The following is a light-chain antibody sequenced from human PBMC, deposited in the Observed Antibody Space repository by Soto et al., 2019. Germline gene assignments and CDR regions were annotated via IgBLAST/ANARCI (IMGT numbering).Light chain of an antibody. J-gene: IGKJ5*01. Sequence: DIPMTQSPSSLSASVGDRITITCRASQSVSRFLNWYQQKPGKAPNLLIYAASNLQSGVPSRISGSGSGTEFTLTISSLQPEDFATYYCQQSYTVPLTFGQGTRLEIK. CDR3: QQSYTVPLT. CDR1: QSVSRF. CDR2: AAS. V-gene: IGKV1-39*01.